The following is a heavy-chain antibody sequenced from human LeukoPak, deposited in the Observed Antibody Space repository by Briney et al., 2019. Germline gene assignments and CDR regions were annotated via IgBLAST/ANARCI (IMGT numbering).Heavy chain of an antibody. CDR2: IWYDGSNK. J-gene: IGHJ3*02. CDR3: ARDSELRAFDI. V-gene: IGHV3-33*01. D-gene: IGHD1-26*01. Sequence: GGSLRLSCAATGFTFSSYGMHWVRQAPGKGLEWVAVIWYDGSNKYYADSVKGRFTISRDNSKNTLYLQMNSLRAEDTAVYYCARDSELRAFDIWGQGTMVTVSS. CDR1: GFTFSSYG.